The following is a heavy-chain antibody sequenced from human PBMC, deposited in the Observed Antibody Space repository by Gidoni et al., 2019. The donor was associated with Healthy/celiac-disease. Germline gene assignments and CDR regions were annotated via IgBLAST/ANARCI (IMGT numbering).Heavy chain of an antibody. Sequence: EVQLVESGGGLVQPGGSLRLSCAASGVTFSSDWMSWVRQAPGKGLEWVANIKQDGSEKYYVDSVKGRFTISRDNAKNSLYLQMNSLRAEDTAVYYCARDHAKKWLTWNYFDYWGQGTLVTVSS. J-gene: IGHJ4*02. CDR1: GVTFSSDW. CDR3: ARDHAKKWLTWNYFDY. V-gene: IGHV3-7*01. D-gene: IGHD2-8*01. CDR2: IKQDGSEK.